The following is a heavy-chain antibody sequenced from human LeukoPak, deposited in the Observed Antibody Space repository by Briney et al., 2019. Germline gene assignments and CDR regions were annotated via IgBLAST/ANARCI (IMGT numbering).Heavy chain of an antibody. CDR1: GFTFSSYG. D-gene: IGHD3-22*01. CDR2: IWYDGSNK. Sequence: GRSLRLSCAASGFTFSSYGMHWVRQAPGKGLEWVAVIWYDGSNKYYADSVKGRFTISRDNSKNTLYLQMNSLRAEDTAVYYCARDWWDSSGYYYFDYWGQGTLVTVSS. V-gene: IGHV3-33*01. CDR3: ARDWWDSSGYYYFDY. J-gene: IGHJ4*02.